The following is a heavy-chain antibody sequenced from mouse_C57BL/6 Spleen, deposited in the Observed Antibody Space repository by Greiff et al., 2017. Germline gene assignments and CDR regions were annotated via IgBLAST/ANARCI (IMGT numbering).Heavy chain of an antibody. J-gene: IGHJ2*01. V-gene: IGHV10-3*01. CDR1: GFTFNTYA. Sequence: EVQLVESGGGLVQPKGSLKLSCAASGFTFNTYAMHWVRQAPGKGLEWVARIRSKSSNYATYYADSVKDRFTISRDDSQSMLYLQMTNLKTEDTAMYYCVRDGGNYDLYYFDYWGQGTTLTVSS. CDR2: IRSKSSNYAT. CDR3: VRDGGNYDLYYFDY. D-gene: IGHD2-1*01.